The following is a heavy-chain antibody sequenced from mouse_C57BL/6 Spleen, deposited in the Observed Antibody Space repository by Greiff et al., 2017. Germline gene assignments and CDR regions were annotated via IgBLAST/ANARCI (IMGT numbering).Heavy chain of an antibody. CDR2: IYPGDGDT. CDR1: GYAFSSSW. V-gene: IGHV1-82*01. D-gene: IGHD2-2*01. J-gene: IGHJ2*01. CDR3: AREGYPYYFDY. Sequence: VQLQQSGPELVKPGASVKISCKASGYAFSSSWMNWVKQRPGKGLEWIGRIYPGDGDTNYNGKFKGKATLTADKSSSTAYMQLSSLTSEYSAVYFCAREGYPYYFDYWGQGTTLTVSS.